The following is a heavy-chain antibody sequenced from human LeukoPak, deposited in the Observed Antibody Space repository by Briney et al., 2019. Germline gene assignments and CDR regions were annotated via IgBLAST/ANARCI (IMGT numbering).Heavy chain of an antibody. J-gene: IGHJ4*02. D-gene: IGHD2-2*01. V-gene: IGHV1-8*03. Sequence: GASVKVSCKASGYTFNTLDINWVRQATGQGLEWMGWINPKSGNTGYAQKFQGRVTITRDTSISTAYMELSRLRSDDTAVYYCARMFVRSSTSLEDYWGQGTLVTVSS. CDR3: ARMFVRSSTSLEDY. CDR2: INPKSGNT. CDR1: GYTFNTLD.